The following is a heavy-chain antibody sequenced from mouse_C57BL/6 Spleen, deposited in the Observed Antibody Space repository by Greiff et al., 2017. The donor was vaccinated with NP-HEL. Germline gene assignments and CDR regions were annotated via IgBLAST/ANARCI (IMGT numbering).Heavy chain of an antibody. V-gene: IGHV5-6*01. Sequence: EVKLMESGGDLVKPGGSLKLSCAASGFTFSSYGMSWVRQTPDKRLEWVATISSGGSYTYYPDSVKGRFTISRDNAKNTLYLQMSSLKSEDTAMYYCARHAGGNRFAYWGQGTLVTVSA. J-gene: IGHJ3*01. CDR1: GFTFSSYG. CDR2: ISSGGSYT. CDR3: ARHAGGNRFAY. D-gene: IGHD2-1*01.